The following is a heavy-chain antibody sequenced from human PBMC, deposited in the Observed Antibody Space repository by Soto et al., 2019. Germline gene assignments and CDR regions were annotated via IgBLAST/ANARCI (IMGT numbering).Heavy chain of an antibody. J-gene: IGHJ6*02. V-gene: IGHV3-15*07. D-gene: IGHD2-2*01. CDR2: IKSKTDGGTT. CDR1: GFTFSNAW. Sequence: GGSLRLSCAASGFTFSNAWMNWVRQAPGKGLEWVGRIKSKTDGGTTDYAAPVKGRFTISRDDSKNTLYLQMNSLKTEDTAVYYCTMNVLHPIPAAPPRPYYYYGMDVWGQGTTVTVSS. CDR3: TMNVLHPIPAAPPRPYYYYGMDV.